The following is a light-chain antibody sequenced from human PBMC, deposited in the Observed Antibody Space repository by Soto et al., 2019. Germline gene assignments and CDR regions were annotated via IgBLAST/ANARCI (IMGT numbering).Light chain of an antibody. V-gene: IGLV2-14*01. CDR3: SSYTSSSTLV. Sequence: QSALTQPASVSGSPGQSITISCTGTSSDVGGYNYVSWYQQHPGKPPKLMIYDVSYRPSGVSNRFSGSKSGNTASLTISGLPAEDEADYYCSSYTSSSTLVFGAGTKLTVL. CDR1: SSDVGGYNY. J-gene: IGLJ2*01. CDR2: DVS.